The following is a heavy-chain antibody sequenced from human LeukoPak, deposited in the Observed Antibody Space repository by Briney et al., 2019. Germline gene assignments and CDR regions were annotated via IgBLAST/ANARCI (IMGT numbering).Heavy chain of an antibody. D-gene: IGHD2-15*01. J-gene: IGHJ3*02. CDR1: GGSISSGDYY. V-gene: IGHV4-30-4*02. CDR2: IYYSGST. Sequence: PSETLSLTCTVSGGSISSGDYYWSWIRQPPGKGLEWIGYIYYSGSTYYNPSLKSRVTISVDTSKNQFSLKLSSVTAADTAVYYCARERIPTGPLDIWGQGTMVTVSS. CDR3: ARERIPTGPLDI.